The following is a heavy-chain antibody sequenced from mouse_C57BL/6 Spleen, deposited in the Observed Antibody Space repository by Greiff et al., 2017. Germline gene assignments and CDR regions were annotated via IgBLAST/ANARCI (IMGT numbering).Heavy chain of an antibody. V-gene: IGHV1-64*01. D-gene: IGHD3-2*02. Sequence: QVQLQQSGAELVKPGASVKLSCKASGYTFTSYWMHWVKQRPGQGLEWIGMIHPNSGSTNYNEKFKSKATLTVDKSSSTAYMQLSSLTSEDSAVYYCARSGTAQDLYYAMDYWGQGTSVTVSS. CDR3: ARSGTAQDLYYAMDY. CDR1: GYTFTSYW. CDR2: IHPNSGST. J-gene: IGHJ4*01.